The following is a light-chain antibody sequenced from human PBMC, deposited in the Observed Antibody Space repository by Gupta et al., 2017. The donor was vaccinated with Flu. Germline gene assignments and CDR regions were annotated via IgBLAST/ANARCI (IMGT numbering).Light chain of an antibody. CDR2: ETN. CDR1: SSNIGNNY. CDR3: ASWDNSLSATV. V-gene: IGLV1-51*02. Sequence: SVLTQPPSVSAAPGQKVTISCSGSSSNIGNNYVSWYQQFPGTAPKLLSYETNRRPSGIPDRFSGSKSGTSATLGITGLQTGDEADYYCASWDNSLSATVFGGGTKVTVL. J-gene: IGLJ3*02.